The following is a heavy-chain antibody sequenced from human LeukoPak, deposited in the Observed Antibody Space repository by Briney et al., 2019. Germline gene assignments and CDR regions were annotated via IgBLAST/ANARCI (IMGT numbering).Heavy chain of an antibody. D-gene: IGHD3-10*01. CDR2: IYPGDSDT. J-gene: IGHJ5*02. Sequence: GESLKISCKGSGYSFTSYWIGWVRQMPGKGLEWMGIIYPGDSDTRYSPSFQGQVTISADKSISTAYLQWSSLKASDTAMYYCAREGRRDSGSYYSWFDPWGQGTLVTVSS. CDR3: AREGRRDSGSYYSWFDP. CDR1: GYSFTSYW. V-gene: IGHV5-51*01.